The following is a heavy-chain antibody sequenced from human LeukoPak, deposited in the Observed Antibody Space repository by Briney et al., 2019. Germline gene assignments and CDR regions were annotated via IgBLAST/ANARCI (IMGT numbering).Heavy chain of an antibody. CDR2: IYYSGST. CDR1: GDSINSNY. D-gene: IGHD3-10*01. J-gene: IGHJ5*02. Sequence: TSETLSLTCTVSGDSINSNYWSWIRQPPGKGLEWIGYIYYSGSTNYNPSLKSRVTISVDTSRNQFSLKLHSVTAADTAVYYCARDRGRATWFDPWGQGTAVTVSS. V-gene: IGHV4-59*01. CDR3: ARDRGRATWFDP.